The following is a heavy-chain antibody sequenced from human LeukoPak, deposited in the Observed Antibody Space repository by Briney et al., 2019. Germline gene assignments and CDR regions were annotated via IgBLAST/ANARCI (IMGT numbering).Heavy chain of an antibody. D-gene: IGHD6-13*01. J-gene: IGHJ4*02. CDR1: GGSISSSSYY. CDR2: IYYSGST. V-gene: IGHV4-39*07. CDR3: ARDPVGAAGVEYFDD. Sequence: PSETLSLTCTVSGGSISSSSYYWGWIRQPPGKGLEWIGSIYYSGSTYYNPSLKSRVTISVDTSKNQFSLKLSSVTAADTAVYYCARDPVGAAGVEYFDDWGQGTLVTVSS.